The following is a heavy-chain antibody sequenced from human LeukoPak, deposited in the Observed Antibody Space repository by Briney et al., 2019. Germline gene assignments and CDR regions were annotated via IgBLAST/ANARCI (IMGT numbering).Heavy chain of an antibody. CDR2: IKRDGSEK. CDR1: GFTVSSNY. Sequence: GGSLRLSCAPSGFTVSSNYMSWVRQAPGKGMEWVANIKRDGSEKDYVHSVKGRFTISRDNAKNSLFLQMNNMRAEDTAVYYCVRDFGYCSGGNCYTVLDYWGQGTLVTVSS. D-gene: IGHD2-15*01. CDR3: VRDFGYCSGGNCYTVLDY. J-gene: IGHJ4*02. V-gene: IGHV3-7*01.